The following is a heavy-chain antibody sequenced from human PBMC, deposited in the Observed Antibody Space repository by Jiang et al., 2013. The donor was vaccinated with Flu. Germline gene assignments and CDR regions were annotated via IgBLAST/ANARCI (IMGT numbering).Heavy chain of an antibody. D-gene: IGHD3-22*01. V-gene: IGHV2-5*02. CDR3: AHRREDSSGHPFDY. J-gene: IGHJ4*02. CDR1: GFSLSTRGEG. CDR2: IYWDGDN. Sequence: KPTQTLTLTCTFSGFSLSTRGEGVGWIRQPPGKALEWLGIIYWDGDNRYSPSLKSRLTITKDTSKNQVVLTMTNMDPVDTGTYYCAHRREDSSGHPFDYWGQGTLVTVSS.